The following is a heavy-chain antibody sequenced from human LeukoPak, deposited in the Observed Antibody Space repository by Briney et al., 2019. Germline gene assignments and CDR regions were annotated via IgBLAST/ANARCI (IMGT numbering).Heavy chain of an antibody. CDR3: ARDLIAARPGWFDP. Sequence: GASVKVSCKASGYTFTTYGINWGRQDPGQGLEWMGWISAYNGNTNYAQNLQGRVTLTTDTSASTAYMELRSLRSDDTAVYYCARDLIAARPGWFDPWGQGTLVIVSS. V-gene: IGHV1-18*01. CDR1: GYTFTTYG. D-gene: IGHD6-6*01. J-gene: IGHJ5*02. CDR2: ISAYNGNT.